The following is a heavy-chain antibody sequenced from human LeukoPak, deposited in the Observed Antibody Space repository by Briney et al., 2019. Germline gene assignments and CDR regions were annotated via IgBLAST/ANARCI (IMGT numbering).Heavy chain of an antibody. CDR2: IYYSGST. CDR3: AREGVTATRGHWFDP. J-gene: IGHJ5*02. V-gene: IGHV4-59*01. D-gene: IGHD2-21*02. CDR1: GGSISSYY. Sequence: SETLSLTCTVSGGSISSYYWSWIRQPPGKGLEWIGYIYYSGSTNYNPSLKSRVTISVDTSKNQFSLKLSSVTAADTAVYYCAREGVTATRGHWFDPWGQGTLVTVSS.